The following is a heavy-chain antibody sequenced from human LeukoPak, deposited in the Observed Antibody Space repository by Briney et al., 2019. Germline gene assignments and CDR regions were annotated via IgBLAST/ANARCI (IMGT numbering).Heavy chain of an antibody. CDR1: GFTFSSYS. CDR2: ISSSGSTI. Sequence: PGGSLRLSCAASGFTFSSYSMNWVRQAPGKGLEWVSYISSSGSTIYYADSVKGRFTISRDNAKNSLYLQMNSLRAEDTAVYYCARALVRKVYCSGGSCYSGYYYYGMDVWGQGTTVTVSS. D-gene: IGHD2-15*01. V-gene: IGHV3-48*04. CDR3: ARALVRKVYCSGGSCYSGYYYYGMDV. J-gene: IGHJ6*02.